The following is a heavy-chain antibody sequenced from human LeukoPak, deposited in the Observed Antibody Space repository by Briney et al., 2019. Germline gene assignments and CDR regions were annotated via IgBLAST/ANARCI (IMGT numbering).Heavy chain of an antibody. CDR1: GGSFSGYY. D-gene: IGHD3-10*01. CDR3: ARAPRGGGHYYYYMDV. V-gene: IGHV4-34*01. CDR2: INHSGST. J-gene: IGHJ6*03. Sequence: SETLSLTCAVYGGSFSGYYWSWIRQPPGKGLEWIGEINHSGSTNYNTSLKSRVTITVDTSTNQFAQKLSSVTAADTAVYYCARAPRGGGHYYYYMDVWGKGTTVTVSS.